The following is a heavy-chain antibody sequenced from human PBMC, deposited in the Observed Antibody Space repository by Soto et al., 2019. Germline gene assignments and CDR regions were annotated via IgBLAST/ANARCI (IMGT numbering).Heavy chain of an antibody. V-gene: IGHV3-23*01. Sequence: GGSLRLSCADSGFSFTSYALSWVRQAPGKGLEWVSTISGSDGKTYYADSVKGRFSISRDTSKTTLYLQMNSLRVEDTAVYYCARWSFLDYWGQGTRVTVSS. J-gene: IGHJ4*02. CDR2: ISGSDGKT. CDR1: GFSFTSYA. D-gene: IGHD1-26*01. CDR3: ARWSFLDY.